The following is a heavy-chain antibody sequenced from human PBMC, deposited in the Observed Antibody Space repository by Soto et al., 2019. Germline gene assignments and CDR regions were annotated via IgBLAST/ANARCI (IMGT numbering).Heavy chain of an antibody. CDR1: GFTFSSYG. CDR2: IWYDGSNK. CDR3: ARDAKQQLKAYGMDV. V-gene: IGHV3-33*01. Sequence: QVQLVESGGGVVQPGRSLRLSCAASGFTFSSYGMHWVRQAPGKGLEWVAVIWYDGSNKYYADSVKGRFTISRDNSKNTLYLQMNSLRAEDTAVYYCARDAKQQLKAYGMDVWGQGTTVTVSS. J-gene: IGHJ6*02. D-gene: IGHD6-13*01.